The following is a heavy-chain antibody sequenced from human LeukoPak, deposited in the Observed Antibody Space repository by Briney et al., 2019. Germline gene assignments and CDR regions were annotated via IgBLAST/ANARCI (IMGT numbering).Heavy chain of an antibody. V-gene: IGHV4-4*02. J-gene: IGHJ5*02. D-gene: IGHD3-16*01. CDR2: IYHSGST. Sequence: SGTLSLTCAVSGDSIITNHWWSWVRQPPGKALEWIGEIYHSGSTNYNPSLESRVTISITTSKNQFSLKVTSVTASDTAMYYCVRDHVSPGLSNWFDPWGQGTLVTVSS. CDR3: VRDHVSPGLSNWFDP. CDR1: GDSIITNHW.